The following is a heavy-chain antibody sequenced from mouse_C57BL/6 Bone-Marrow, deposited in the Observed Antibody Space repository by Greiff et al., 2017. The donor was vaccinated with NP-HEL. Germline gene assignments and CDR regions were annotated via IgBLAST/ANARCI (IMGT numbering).Heavy chain of an antibody. Sequence: EVQLQQSGPELVKPGASVKLSCKASGYSFTDYNMNWVKQSNGKSLEWIGVINPNYGTTSYNQKFKGKATLTVDQSSSTAYMPLNSLTSEDTAVYYCAREGNLDGDFDYWGQGTTLTVSS. CDR2: INPNYGTT. J-gene: IGHJ2*01. D-gene: IGHD2-1*01. CDR1: GYSFTDYN. CDR3: AREGNLDGDFDY. V-gene: IGHV1-39*01.